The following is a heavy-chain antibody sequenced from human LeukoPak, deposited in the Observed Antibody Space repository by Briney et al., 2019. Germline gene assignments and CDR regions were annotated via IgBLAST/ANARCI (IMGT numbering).Heavy chain of an antibody. CDR2: IYPGDSDT. CDR3: ARDGGGVSSWVSH. V-gene: IGHV5-51*01. D-gene: IGHD2-8*02. CDR1: GYSFTNYW. Sequence: GESLKISCKGSGYSFTNYWIGWVRQMPGKGLEWMGIIYPGDSDTRYIPSFQGRVTISADKSLSAVYLQWSSLKASDTAIYYCARDGGGVSSWVSHWGQGTLVTVSS. J-gene: IGHJ4*02.